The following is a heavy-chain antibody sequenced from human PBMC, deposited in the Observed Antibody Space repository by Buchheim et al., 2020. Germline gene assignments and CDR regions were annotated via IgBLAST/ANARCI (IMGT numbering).Heavy chain of an antibody. CDR1: GFTFSDYY. D-gene: IGHD6-13*01. V-gene: IGHV3-11*01. CDR3: ARDCISSSWYLSHPLCYMDV. CDR2: ISSSGSTI. J-gene: IGHJ6*03. Sequence: QVQLVESGGGLVKPGGSLRLSCAASGFTFSDYYMSWIRQAPGKGLEWVSYISSSGSTIYYADSVKGRFTISRHNPKNSLFLQMNSLRAEDTAVYYCARDCISSSWYLSHPLCYMDVWGKGTT.